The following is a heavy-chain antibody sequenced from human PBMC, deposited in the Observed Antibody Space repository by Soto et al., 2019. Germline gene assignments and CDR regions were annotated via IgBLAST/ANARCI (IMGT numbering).Heavy chain of an antibody. CDR3: ARIGWVEVAGNYYYYGMDV. V-gene: IGHV1-18*01. CDR1: GYTFTSYG. CDR2: ISAYNGNT. Sequence: XSVKVSCKASGYTFTSYGIIWVRQAPGQGLEWMGWISAYNGNTNYAQKLQGRVTMTTDTSTSTAYMELRSLRSDDTAVYYCARIGWVEVAGNYYYYGMDVWGQGTTVTVSS. J-gene: IGHJ6*02. D-gene: IGHD6-19*01.